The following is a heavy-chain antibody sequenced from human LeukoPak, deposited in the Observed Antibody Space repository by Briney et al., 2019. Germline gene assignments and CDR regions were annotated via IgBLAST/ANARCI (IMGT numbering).Heavy chain of an antibody. J-gene: IGHJ5*02. CDR3: ARGSDREYYYDSSGYYYFGFDP. CDR2: IIPIFGTA. V-gene: IGHV1-69*13. D-gene: IGHD3-22*01. Sequence: SVKVSCTASGGTFSRYAISWVRQAPGQGLEWMGGIIPIFGTANYAQTFQGRVTITADESTSTAYMELSSLRSEDTAVYYCARGSDREYYYDSSGYYYFGFDPWGQGTLVTVSS. CDR1: GGTFSRYA.